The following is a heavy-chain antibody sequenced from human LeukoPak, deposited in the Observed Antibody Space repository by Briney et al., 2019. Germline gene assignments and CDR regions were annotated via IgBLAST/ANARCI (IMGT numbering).Heavy chain of an antibody. V-gene: IGHV4-34*01. Sequence: SETLSLTCAGYGGSFSGYYWSWIRQPPGKGLEWIGEINHSGSTNYNPSLKSRVTISVDASKNQFSLKLSCLTAADTAVYYCAREGSSSSFGAFDIWGQGTMVTVSS. D-gene: IGHD6-6*01. CDR3: AREGSSSSFGAFDI. CDR1: GGSFSGYY. CDR2: INHSGST. J-gene: IGHJ3*02.